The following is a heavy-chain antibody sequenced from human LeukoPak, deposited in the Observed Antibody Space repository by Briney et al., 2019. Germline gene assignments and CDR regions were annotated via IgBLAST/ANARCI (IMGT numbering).Heavy chain of an antibody. J-gene: IGHJ4*02. CDR2: ISSSGSTI. D-gene: IGHD3-3*01. CDR1: GFTFSSYE. V-gene: IGHV3-48*03. Sequence: GGSLRLSCAASGFTFSSYEMNWVRQAPGKGLEWVSYISSSGSTIYYADSVKGRFTISRDNAKNSLYLQMNSLRAEDTAVYYCARDLTIFGVVVDYWGQGTLVTVSS. CDR3: ARDLTIFGVVVDY.